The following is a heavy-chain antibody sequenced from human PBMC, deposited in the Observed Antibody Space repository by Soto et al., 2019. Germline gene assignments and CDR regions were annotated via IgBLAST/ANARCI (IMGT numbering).Heavy chain of an antibody. V-gene: IGHV3-23*01. Sequence: TGGSLRLSCAASGFIFENFGVSWVRQAPGKGLEWISSISGSGFKKYYADSVKGRFTISRDNSKSTVYLELNNLSAEDTAVYHCAKNQGVELVPLVNVDCFDAWGQGSVVTVSS. CDR1: GFIFENFG. D-gene: IGHD1-26*01. CDR2: ISGSGFKK. J-gene: IGHJ5*02. CDR3: AKNQGVELVPLVNVDCFDA.